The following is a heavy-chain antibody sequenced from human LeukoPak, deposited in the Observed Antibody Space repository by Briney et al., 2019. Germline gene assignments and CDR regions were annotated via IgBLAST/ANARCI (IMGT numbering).Heavy chain of an antibody. CDR3: AKDRCSNGIGCYYYYMDV. D-gene: IGHD2-8*01. CDR2: ISWNSGSI. CDR1: GFTFDDYA. V-gene: IGHV3-9*01. Sequence: GRSLRLSCAASGFTFDDYAMHWVRQAPGKGLEWVSGISWNSGSIGYADSVKGRFTISRDNAKNSLYLQMNSLRAEDTAVYYCAKDRCSNGIGCYYYYMDVWGKGTTVTISS. J-gene: IGHJ6*03.